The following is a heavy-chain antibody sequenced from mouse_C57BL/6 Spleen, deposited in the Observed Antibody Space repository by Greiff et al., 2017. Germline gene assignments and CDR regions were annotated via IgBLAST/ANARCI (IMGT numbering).Heavy chain of an antibody. CDR3: ARWGVYYGRSVDY. CDR1: GFTFSSYA. V-gene: IGHV5-4*01. Sequence: EVQGVESGGGLVKPGGSLKLSCAASGFTFSSYAMSWVRQTPEKRLEWVATISDGGSYTYYPDNVKGRVTISRDNAKNNLYLQMSNLKSEDTAMYYCARWGVYYGRSVDYWGQGSTLTVSA. D-gene: IGHD1-1*01. CDR2: ISDGGSYT. J-gene: IGHJ2*01.